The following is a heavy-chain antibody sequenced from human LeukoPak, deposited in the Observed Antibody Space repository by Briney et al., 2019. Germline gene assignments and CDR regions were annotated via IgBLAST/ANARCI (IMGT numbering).Heavy chain of an antibody. CDR1: GGSISSYY. J-gene: IGHJ4*02. V-gene: IGHV4-59*08. D-gene: IGHD6-13*01. CDR3: ARNMYSSSWFDYYYFDY. CDR2: IYYSGST. Sequence: PSETLSLTCTVSGGSISSYYWSWIRQPPGKGLEWIGYIYYSGSTNYNPSLKSRVTISVDTSKNQFSLKLSSVTAADTAVYYCARNMYSSSWFDYYYFDYWGQGTLVTVSS.